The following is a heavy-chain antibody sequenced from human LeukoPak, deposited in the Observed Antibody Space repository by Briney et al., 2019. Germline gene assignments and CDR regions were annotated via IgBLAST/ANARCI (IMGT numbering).Heavy chain of an antibody. Sequence: GGSLRLSCAASGFTFSSYWMSWVRQAPGKGLEWVSVLYSGAGTYYADSVKGRFTISRDNSKNTLYLQMNSLRAEDTAVYYCATLSGSARGAFDSWGQGTLVTVSS. V-gene: IGHV3-53*01. J-gene: IGHJ4*02. CDR2: LYSGAGT. CDR3: ATLSGSARGAFDS. CDR1: GFTFSSYW. D-gene: IGHD3-10*01.